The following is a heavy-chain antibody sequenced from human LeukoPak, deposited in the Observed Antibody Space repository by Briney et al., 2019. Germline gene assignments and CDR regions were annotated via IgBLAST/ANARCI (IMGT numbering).Heavy chain of an antibody. D-gene: IGHD2-2*01. V-gene: IGHV3-66*01. CDR3: TLVPPNP. J-gene: IGHJ5*02. CDR2: IYSDGST. CDR1: GFTFSNYA. Sequence: QPGGSLRLSCGASGFTFSNYAMSWVRQAPGKGLEWVSVIYSDGSTYYADSVKDRFTISRDNSKNTLYLQMNSLRAEDTAVYYCTLVPPNPWGQGTLVTVSS.